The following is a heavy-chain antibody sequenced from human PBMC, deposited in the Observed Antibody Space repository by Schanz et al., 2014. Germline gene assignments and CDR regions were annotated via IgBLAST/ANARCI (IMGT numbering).Heavy chain of an antibody. Sequence: EVQLVESGGGLVKPGGSLRLSCAASGFTFSSYSMNWVRQAPGKGLEWVSSISSSSSYIYYADSVKGRFTISRDNSKNTLYVQMNSLRAEDTAVYYCAKDLLYGAPMPLNHLDYWGQGTLVTVSS. CDR3: AKDLLYGAPMPLNHLDY. D-gene: IGHD2-2*01. J-gene: IGHJ4*02. CDR2: ISSSSSYI. CDR1: GFTFSSYS. V-gene: IGHV3-21*04.